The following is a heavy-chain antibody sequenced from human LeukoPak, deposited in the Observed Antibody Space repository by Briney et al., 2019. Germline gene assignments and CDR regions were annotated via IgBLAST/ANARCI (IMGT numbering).Heavy chain of an antibody. CDR1: GFTFSNTW. V-gene: IGHV3-15*01. D-gene: IGHD2-15*01. CDR3: TLAPTSPLNIVVVVATISAL. Sequence: PGGSLRLSCAASGFTFSNTWMSWVRQAPGKGLEWVGRIKSKTDGGTTDYAAPVKGRFTISRDDSKNTLYLQMNSLKTEDTAVYYCTLAPTSPLNIVVVVATISALWGQGTLVTVSS. J-gene: IGHJ4*02. CDR2: IKSKTDGGTT.